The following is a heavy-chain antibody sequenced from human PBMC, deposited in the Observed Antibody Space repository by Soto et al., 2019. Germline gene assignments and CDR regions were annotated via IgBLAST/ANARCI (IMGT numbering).Heavy chain of an antibody. V-gene: IGHV3-72*01. Sequence: EVQLVESGGGLVQPGGSLRLSCAVSGFTFSDHYMDWIRQIPGSGLEWIVRTRNKANGYSTEYAASVRGRFTVSRDGSRSSLNLQMDSLRVEDTAVYYCVRATPFVGFYSWGQGALGTVSS. CDR1: GFTFSDHY. J-gene: IGHJ4*02. D-gene: IGHD2-15*01. CDR3: VRATPFVGFYS. CDR2: TRNKANGYST.